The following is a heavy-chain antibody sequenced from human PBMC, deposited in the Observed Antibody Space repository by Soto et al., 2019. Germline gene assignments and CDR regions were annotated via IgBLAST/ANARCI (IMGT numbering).Heavy chain of an antibody. D-gene: IGHD6-13*01. Sequence: EVQLVESGGGLVQPGRSLRLSCAASGFTFDDYAMHWVRQAPGKGLEWVSGISWNSGSIGYADSVKGRFTISRDNAKNSLYLQMNSLRAEDTALYYCAKNQVGGERVAAAGGGIGAFDIWGQGTMVTVSS. CDR1: GFTFDDYA. V-gene: IGHV3-9*01. CDR3: AKNQVGGERVAAAGGGIGAFDI. CDR2: ISWNSGSI. J-gene: IGHJ3*02.